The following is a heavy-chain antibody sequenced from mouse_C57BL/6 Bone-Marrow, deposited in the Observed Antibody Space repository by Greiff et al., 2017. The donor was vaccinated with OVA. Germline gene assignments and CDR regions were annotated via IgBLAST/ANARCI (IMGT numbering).Heavy chain of an antibody. Sequence: EVMLVESGGGLVQPGGSLSLSCAASGFTFTDYYMSWVRQPPGKALEWLGFIRNKANGYTTEYSASVKGRFTISRDNSQSILYLQMNALRAEDSATYYCATAYYKGPYAMDYWGQGTSVTVSS. D-gene: IGHD2-12*01. V-gene: IGHV7-3*01. CDR2: IRNKANGYTT. CDR1: GFTFTDYY. J-gene: IGHJ4*01. CDR3: ATAYYKGPYAMDY.